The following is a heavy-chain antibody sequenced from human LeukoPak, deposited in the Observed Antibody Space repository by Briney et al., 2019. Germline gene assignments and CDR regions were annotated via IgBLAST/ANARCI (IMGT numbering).Heavy chain of an antibody. Sequence: QPGGSLRLSCAASGFSFSSYAMSWVRRAPGKGLEWVSGINGRGDSTVYADSVKGRFTISRDNSKNTLYLQMNSLRVEDTAVYYCAKDQGSGHGSYTWVTFDYWGLETLVTVFS. CDR2: INGRGDST. CDR1: GFSFSSYA. J-gene: IGHJ4*01. CDR3: AKDQGSGHGSYTWVTFDY. V-gene: IGHV3-23*01. D-gene: IGHD3-3*01.